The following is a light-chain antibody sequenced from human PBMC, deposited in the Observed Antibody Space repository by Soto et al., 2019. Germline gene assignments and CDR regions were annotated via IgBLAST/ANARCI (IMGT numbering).Light chain of an antibody. CDR3: QQYGSSRWT. V-gene: IGKV3-20*01. CDR2: GAS. Sequence: ELVLTHSPDTLSLSPGERSTLSCRASQSVSSNYLAWFPQQPGQAPRLLIYGASRRDTGIPDRVSGSGSGTDVTLTISRLEPEDFAVYYCQQYGSSRWTFGQGTKVDIK. J-gene: IGKJ1*01. CDR1: QSVSSNY.